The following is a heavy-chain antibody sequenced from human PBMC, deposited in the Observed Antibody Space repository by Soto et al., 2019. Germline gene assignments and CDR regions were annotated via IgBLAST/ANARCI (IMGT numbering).Heavy chain of an antibody. CDR1: GFTFSSYG. CDR3: AKEGTYYDFWSGYRSYYYYGMDV. V-gene: IGHV3-30*18. J-gene: IGHJ6*02. D-gene: IGHD3-3*01. CDR2: ISYDGSNK. Sequence: PGGSLRLSCAASGFTFSSYGMHWVRQAPGKGLEWVAVISYDGSNKYYADSVKGRFTISRDNSKNTLYLQMNSLRAEDTAVYYCAKEGTYYDFWSGYRSYYYYGMDVWGQGTTVTV.